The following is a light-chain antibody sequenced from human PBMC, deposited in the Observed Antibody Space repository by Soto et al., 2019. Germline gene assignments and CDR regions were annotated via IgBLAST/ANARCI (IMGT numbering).Light chain of an antibody. J-gene: IGKJ5*01. V-gene: IGKV3-11*01. CDR2: DAS. CDR3: QQRKSWPIT. CDR1: QSVGTY. Sequence: EVVLTQSPATLSLSPGERATLSCRASQSVGTYLVWYQQKHGQPPSLLIYDASNRATDVPVRFSGSGSGTDFTLTISSLEPEDVAVYYCQQRKSWPITFGQGTRLEIK.